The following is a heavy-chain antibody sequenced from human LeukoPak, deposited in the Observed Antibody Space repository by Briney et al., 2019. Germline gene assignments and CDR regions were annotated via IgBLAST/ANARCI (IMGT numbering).Heavy chain of an antibody. D-gene: IGHD2-2*01. Sequence: GESLKISCNGSGYSFTSYWICWVRQMPGKGVEWMGIIYPGDSDTRYSPSFQGQVTISADKSTSTAYLQWSSLKASDTAMYYCASLGYCSSISCQRGAFDIWGQGTMVTVSS. J-gene: IGHJ3*02. CDR2: IYPGDSDT. CDR3: ASLGYCSSISCQRGAFDI. V-gene: IGHV5-51*01. CDR1: GYSFTSYW.